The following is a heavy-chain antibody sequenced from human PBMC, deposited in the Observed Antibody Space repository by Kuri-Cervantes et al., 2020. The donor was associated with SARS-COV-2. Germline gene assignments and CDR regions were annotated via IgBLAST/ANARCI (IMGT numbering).Heavy chain of an antibody. CDR1: GFTFSDYY. CDR3: ARDLGNGDYFMGD. J-gene: IGHJ4*02. D-gene: IGHD4-17*01. CDR2: MRKKVNNYST. Sequence: LSLTCAASGFTFSDYYMDWVRQAPGKGLEWVARMRKKVNNYSTEYAASAKGRFTISRHESQNSLDLQMNSLKTEDTAVYYCARDLGNGDYFMGDWGQGTLVTVSS. V-gene: IGHV3-72*01.